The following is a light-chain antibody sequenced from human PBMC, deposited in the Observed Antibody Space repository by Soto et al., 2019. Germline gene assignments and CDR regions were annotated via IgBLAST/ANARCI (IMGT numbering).Light chain of an antibody. CDR3: SSYSDSSTL. CDR1: SSDVGAYNY. Sequence: QSALTQPAPVSGSPGQSITISCTGSSSDVGAYNYVSWYQQHPGKAPKLIIYDVTDRPSGVSNRFSGSKSANTASLTISGLQAEDEADYYCSSYSDSSTLFGGGTKVTVL. J-gene: IGLJ2*01. V-gene: IGLV2-14*01. CDR2: DVT.